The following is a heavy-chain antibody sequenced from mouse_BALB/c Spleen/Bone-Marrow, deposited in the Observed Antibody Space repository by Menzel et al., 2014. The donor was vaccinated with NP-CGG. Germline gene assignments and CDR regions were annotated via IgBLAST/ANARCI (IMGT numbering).Heavy chain of an antibody. CDR2: IYPGDGST. V-gene: IGHV1S56*01. CDR3: ARQAMGY. J-gene: IGHJ4*01. Sequence: VMLVESGPELVKPGASVKMSCKASGYTFTSYYIHWVKQRPGQGLEWIGWIYPGDGSTKYNEKFKGKTTLTADKSSSTAYMLLSSLTSEDSAIYFCARQAMGYWGQGTSVTVSS. CDR1: GYTFTSYY.